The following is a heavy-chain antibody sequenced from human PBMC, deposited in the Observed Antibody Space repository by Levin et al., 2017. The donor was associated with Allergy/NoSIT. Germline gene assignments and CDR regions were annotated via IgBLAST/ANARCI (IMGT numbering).Heavy chain of an antibody. D-gene: IGHD3-10*01. CDR1: GFIVSDSY. Sequence: GGSLRLSCAASGFIVSDSYMSWIRQAPGKGLEWVSYISRGNSYTNYLDSVKGRFTISRENAKNSLYLQMNSLRAEDTAIYYCARGRVPNDYWGQGTLVTVSS. J-gene: IGHJ4*02. CDR2: ISRGNSYT. V-gene: IGHV3-11*05. CDR3: ARGRVPNDY.